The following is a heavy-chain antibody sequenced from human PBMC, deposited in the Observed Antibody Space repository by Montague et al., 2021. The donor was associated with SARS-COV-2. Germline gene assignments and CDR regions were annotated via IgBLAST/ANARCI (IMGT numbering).Heavy chain of an antibody. J-gene: IGHJ4*02. CDR1: GGSISSATYY. CDR3: ASQGGSYFNYFDL. D-gene: IGHD1-26*01. V-gene: IGHV4-30-4*08. Sequence: TLSLTCSVSGGSISSATYYWSWIRQPPGKGLELIGCIYYSGSSFYNPSLKSRLTISVDTSKNLFSLRLSSVTAADTALYFCASQGGSYFNYFDLWGQGTLVTVSS. CDR2: IYYSGSS.